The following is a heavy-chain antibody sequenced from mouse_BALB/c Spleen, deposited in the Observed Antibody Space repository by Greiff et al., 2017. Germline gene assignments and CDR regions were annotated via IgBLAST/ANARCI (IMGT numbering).Heavy chain of an antibody. CDR3: ARVYGNYSAWFAY. CDR2: IWAGGST. V-gene: IGHV2-9*02. Sequence: VHLVESGPGLVAPSQSLSITCTVSGFSLTSYGVHWVRQPPGKGLEWLGVIWAGGSTNYNSALMSRLSISKDNSKSQVFLKMNSLQTDDTAMYYCARVYGNYSAWFAYWGQGTLVTVSA. CDR1: GFSLTSYG. D-gene: IGHD2-1*01. J-gene: IGHJ3*01.